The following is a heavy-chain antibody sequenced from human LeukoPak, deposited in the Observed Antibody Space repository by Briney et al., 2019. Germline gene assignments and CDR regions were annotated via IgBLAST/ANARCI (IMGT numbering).Heavy chain of an antibody. V-gene: IGHV3-7*01. CDR2: IKQDGSEK. CDR3: AMVRAVYYYYYMDV. J-gene: IGHJ6*03. CDR1: GFTFSSYW. Sequence: PGGSLRLSCAASGFTFSSYWMSWVRQAPGKGLEWVANIKQDGSEKYYVDSVKGRFTISRDNAKNSLYLQMNSLRAEDTAVYYCAMVRAVYYYYYMDVWGKGTTVTVSS. D-gene: IGHD3-10*01.